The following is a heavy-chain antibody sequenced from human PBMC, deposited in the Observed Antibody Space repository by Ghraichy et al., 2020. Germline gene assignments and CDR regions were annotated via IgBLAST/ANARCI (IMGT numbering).Heavy chain of an antibody. J-gene: IGHJ4*02. D-gene: IGHD1-1*01. CDR3: AKDLTWMKRPDY. CDR2: IKQDGSET. V-gene: IGHV3-7*01. Sequence: GGSLRLSCAASGFTFSNYWMSWVRQAPGKGLEWVANIKQDGSETYYLDSVKGRFTISRDNAKNSLYLQMNSLRAEDTAVYFCAKDLTWMKRPDYWGQGTLVTVSS. CDR1: GFTFSNYW.